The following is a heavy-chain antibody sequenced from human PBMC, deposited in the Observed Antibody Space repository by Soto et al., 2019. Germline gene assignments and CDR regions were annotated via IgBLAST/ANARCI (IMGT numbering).Heavy chain of an antibody. CDR3: AKNGQPPYYYYGLDV. D-gene: IGHD2-8*01. CDR2: ISGYNGDT. J-gene: IGHJ6*02. Sequence: QGQLVQSGGEVKKSGASVQVSCKASGYTFSRYGISWVRQAPGQGLEWMGWISGYNGDTNYAQKFQGRVTMTIDTSTTTAYMELRSLTSDDTAVYYCAKNGQPPYYYYGLDVWGQGTTVTVSS. V-gene: IGHV1-18*01. CDR1: GYTFSRYG.